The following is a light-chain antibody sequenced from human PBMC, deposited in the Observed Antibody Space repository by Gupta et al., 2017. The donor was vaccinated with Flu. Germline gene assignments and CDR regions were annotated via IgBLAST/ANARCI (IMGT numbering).Light chain of an antibody. CDR1: QSVSSSY. Sequence: GTLSLSPGERATLSCRASQSVSSSYLAWYQQKPGQAPRLLIYGTSSRATAIPDRFSGSGSGSDFTLTISRLEPEDFAVYYCQQYGSSPQTFGQETKLDIK. J-gene: IGKJ2*01. CDR2: GTS. CDR3: QQYGSSPQT. V-gene: IGKV3-20*01.